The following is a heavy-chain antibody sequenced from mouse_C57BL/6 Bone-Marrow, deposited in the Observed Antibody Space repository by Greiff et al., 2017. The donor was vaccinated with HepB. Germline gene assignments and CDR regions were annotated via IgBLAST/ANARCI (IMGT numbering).Heavy chain of an antibody. CDR1: GYTFTSYW. D-gene: IGHD2-2*01. J-gene: IGHJ2*01. Sequence: VQLQQSGAELVMPGASVKLSCKASGYTFTSYWMHWVKQRPGQGLEWIGEIDPSDSYTNYNQKFKGKSTLTVDKSSSTAYMQLSSLTSEDSAVYYCARWVSRDYFDYWGQGTTLTVSS. CDR2: IDPSDSYT. CDR3: ARWVSRDYFDY. V-gene: IGHV1-69*01.